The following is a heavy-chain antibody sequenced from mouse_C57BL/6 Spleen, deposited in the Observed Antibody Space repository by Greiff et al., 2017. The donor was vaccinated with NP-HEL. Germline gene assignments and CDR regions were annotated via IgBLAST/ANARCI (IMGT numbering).Heavy chain of an antibody. CDR1: GYSITSGYY. CDR3: AAVNYYGSLYAMDY. Sequence: EVKLVESGPGLVKPSQSLSLTCPVTGYSITSGYYWNWIRQFPGNKLEWLGYISYDGSNNYNPSLKNRISITRDTSKNQFFLKLNSVTTEDTATYYCAAVNYYGSLYAMDYWGQGTSVTVSS. CDR2: ISYDGSN. V-gene: IGHV3-6*01. J-gene: IGHJ4*01. D-gene: IGHD1-2*01.